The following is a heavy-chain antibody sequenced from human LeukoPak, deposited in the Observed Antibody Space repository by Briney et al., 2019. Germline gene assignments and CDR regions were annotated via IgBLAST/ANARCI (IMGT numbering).Heavy chain of an antibody. CDR3: ARDLHYYDSSGYVPYFDY. CDR2: IIPIFGTA. Sequence: ASVKVSCKASGGTFSSYAISWVRQAPGQGLEWMGGIIPIFGTANYAQKFQGRVTITADESTCTAYMELSSLRSEETAVYYCARDLHYYDSSGYVPYFDYWGQGTLVTFSS. J-gene: IGHJ4*02. V-gene: IGHV1-69*13. D-gene: IGHD3-22*01. CDR1: GGTFSSYA.